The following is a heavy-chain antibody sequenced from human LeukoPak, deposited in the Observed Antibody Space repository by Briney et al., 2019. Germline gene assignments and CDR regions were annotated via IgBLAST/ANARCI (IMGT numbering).Heavy chain of an antibody. CDR2: IHYSGGT. Sequence: PSETLSLTCSVSGGSIRSYYWSWIRQSPGKGLEWIGHIHYSGGTNYNPSLKSRVTASLDTSKNEFSLKLTSVTAADTAVYYCVGGTPSRYYHYYLDVWGRGTTVTVSS. J-gene: IGHJ6*03. CDR1: GGSIRSYY. CDR3: VGGTPSRYYHYYLDV. V-gene: IGHV4-59*01.